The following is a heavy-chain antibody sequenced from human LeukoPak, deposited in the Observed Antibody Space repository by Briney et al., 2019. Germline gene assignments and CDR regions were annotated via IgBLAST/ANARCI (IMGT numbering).Heavy chain of an antibody. CDR1: GXSFTSYW. V-gene: IGHV5-51*01. CDR2: IYPGDSDT. Sequence: GESLKISCKGSGXSFTSYWIGWVRQMPGKDLERMGIIYPGDSDTRYSPSFQGQVTISADKSISTAYLQWSSLKASDTAMYYCARLFSQSQPDAFDIWGQGTMVTVSS. CDR3: ARLFSQSQPDAFDI. J-gene: IGHJ3*02.